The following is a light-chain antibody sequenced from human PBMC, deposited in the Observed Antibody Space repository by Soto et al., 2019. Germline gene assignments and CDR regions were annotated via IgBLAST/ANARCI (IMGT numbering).Light chain of an antibody. V-gene: IGLV1-40*01. CDR1: SSNIGAGYD. CDR3: QSYDSSLSGSEVV. J-gene: IGLJ2*01. CDR2: GNS. Sequence: QSVLTQPPSVSGAPGQRVTISCTGSSSNIGAGYDVHWYQQLPGTAPKLLIYGNSNRPSGVPDRFSGSKSGTSASLAISGLQAEDEADYYCQSYDSSLSGSEVVFGGGTTLPVL.